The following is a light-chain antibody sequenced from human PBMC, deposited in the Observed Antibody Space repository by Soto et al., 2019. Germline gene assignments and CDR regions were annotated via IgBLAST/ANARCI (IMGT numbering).Light chain of an antibody. CDR1: SSDVGGYNY. J-gene: IGLJ1*01. V-gene: IGLV2-14*01. CDR2: EVS. CDR3: SSYTSSNTLYV. Sequence: QSALTQPASVSGSPGQSITISCTGTSSDVGGYNYVSWYQQYPGKAPKLIIYEVSNRPSGVSNRFSGSKSDNTASLTISGLHAEDEADYYCSSYTSSNTLYVFGTGTKVTVL.